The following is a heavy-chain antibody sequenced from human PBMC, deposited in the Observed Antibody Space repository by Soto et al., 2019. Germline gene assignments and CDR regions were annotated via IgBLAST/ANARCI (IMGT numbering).Heavy chain of an antibody. V-gene: IGHV4-30-2*01. Sequence: SETLSLTCAVSGGSISSGGYSWSWIRQPPGKGLEWIGYIYHSGSTYYNPSLKSRVTISVDRSKNQFSLKLSSVTAADTAVYYCARGVLGNKLIDYWGQGTLVTVSS. D-gene: IGHD2-8*02. J-gene: IGHJ4*02. CDR2: IYHSGST. CDR1: GGSISSGGYS. CDR3: ARGVLGNKLIDY.